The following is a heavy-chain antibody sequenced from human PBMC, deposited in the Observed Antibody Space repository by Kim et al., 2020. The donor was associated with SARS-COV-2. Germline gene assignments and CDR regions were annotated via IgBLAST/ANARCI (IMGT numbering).Heavy chain of an antibody. J-gene: IGHJ4*02. V-gene: IGHV3-23*01. D-gene: IGHD1-1*01. CDR2: IYSDGST. CDR1: GFTLSSCA. Sequence: GGSLRLSCAVSGFTLSSCAMSWVRQAPGKGLEWVSAIYSDGSTHYADSVKGRSTISRDISTNTLFLQMNSLRVGDTAIYYCGKRGTGSSWNPTPDWGQGT. CDR3: GKRGTGSSWNPTPD.